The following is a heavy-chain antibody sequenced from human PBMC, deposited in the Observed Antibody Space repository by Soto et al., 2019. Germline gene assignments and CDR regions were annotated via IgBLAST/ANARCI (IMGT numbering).Heavy chain of an antibody. J-gene: IGHJ5*02. CDR2: ISGSGGST. CDR3: AKLYYYGSGGGFDWFDP. D-gene: IGHD3-10*01. Sequence: LRLSCAASGFTFSSYAMSWVRQAPGKGLEWVSAISGSGGSTYYADSVKGRFTISRDNSKNTLYLQMNSLRAEDTAVYYCAKLYYYGSGGGFDWFDPWGQGTLVTVS. V-gene: IGHV3-23*01. CDR1: GFTFSSYA.